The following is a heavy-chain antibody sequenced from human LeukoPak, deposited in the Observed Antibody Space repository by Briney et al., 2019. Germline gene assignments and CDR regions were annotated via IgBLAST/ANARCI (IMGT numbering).Heavy chain of an antibody. CDR2: IYDSGST. Sequence: PSETLSLTCIVSGGSIRSSYYYWGWIRQPPGKGLEWIGGIYDSGSTYSNPSLKSRITISVDTSKNQFSLKLNSVTAADAAVYYCARHYGHWGQGTLVTVSS. V-gene: IGHV4-39*01. D-gene: IGHD3-10*01. CDR3: ARHYGH. J-gene: IGHJ4*02. CDR1: GGSIRSSYYY.